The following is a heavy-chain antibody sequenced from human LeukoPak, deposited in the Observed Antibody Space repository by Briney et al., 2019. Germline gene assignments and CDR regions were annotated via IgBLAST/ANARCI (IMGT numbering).Heavy chain of an antibody. CDR2: IWYDGSNK. CDR3: ASTSGRYEPIDY. CDR1: GFTFSSYG. V-gene: IGHV3-33*01. Sequence: GGSLRLSCAASGFTFSSYGMHWVRQAPGKGLEWVAVIWYDGSNKYYADSVKGRFTISRDNSKNTLYLQMNSLRAEDTAVYYCASTSGRYEPIDYWGQGTLVTVSS. J-gene: IGHJ4*02. D-gene: IGHD6-19*01.